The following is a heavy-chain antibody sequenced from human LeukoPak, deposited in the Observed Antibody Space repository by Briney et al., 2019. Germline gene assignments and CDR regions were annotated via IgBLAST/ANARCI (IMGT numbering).Heavy chain of an antibody. CDR2: INTNTGNP. CDR3: ARGYSYASPSEAYYFDY. V-gene: IGHV7-4-1*02. J-gene: IGHJ4*02. Sequence: ASVKASCKASGYTFTNYAMNWVRQAPGQGLEWMGWINTNTGNPTYAQGFTGRFVFSLDTSVSTAYLQISSLKAEDTAVYYCARGYSYASPSEAYYFDYWGQGTLVTVSS. CDR1: GYTFTNYA. D-gene: IGHD5-18*01.